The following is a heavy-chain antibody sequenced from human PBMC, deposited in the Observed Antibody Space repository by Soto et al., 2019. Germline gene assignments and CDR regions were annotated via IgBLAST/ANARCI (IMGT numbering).Heavy chain of an antibody. J-gene: IGHJ3*02. D-gene: IGHD3-9*01. Sequence: GGSLRLSCAASGFTFNNYIMSWVRQAPGKGLEWVSTIAGSFGNIDYADSVKGRFTISRDNSKNTLYLQMNSLRAEDSAMYYCARDPLPQLRYFDWLLLQDAFDIWGKGTMVTVSS. CDR3: ARDPLPQLRYFDWLLLQDAFDI. V-gene: IGHV3-23*01. CDR1: GFTFNNYI. CDR2: IAGSFGNI.